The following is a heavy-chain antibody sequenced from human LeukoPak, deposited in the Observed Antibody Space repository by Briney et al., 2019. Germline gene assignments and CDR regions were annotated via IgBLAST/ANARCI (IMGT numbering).Heavy chain of an antibody. V-gene: IGHV3-64*01. CDR3: ARESASSAWLFDY. CDR1: GLTFSSYS. D-gene: IGHD6-19*01. J-gene: IGHJ4*02. Sequence: SGGSLRLSCAASGLTFSSYSMHWVRQAPGKGLEYISGISNNGDSTYHANSVKGRFIISRDNSKNTLYLQMGSLRVEDMAVYYCARESASSAWLFDYWGQGTLVTVSS. CDR2: ISNNGDST.